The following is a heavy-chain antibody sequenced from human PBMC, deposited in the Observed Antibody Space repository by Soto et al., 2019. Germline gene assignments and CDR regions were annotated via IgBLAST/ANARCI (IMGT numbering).Heavy chain of an antibody. Sequence: EVPLVESGGGLVQPGGSLRLSCTVSGFSLSSYWMSWVRQAPGKGLEWVANIIQDGSEKQYVDSVKGRFTISRDNAKNSLYLLMNGLRAEDTAVYYCARGHSAPDYWGQGTLVTVSS. CDR3: ARGHSAPDY. CDR1: GFSLSSYW. J-gene: IGHJ4*02. CDR2: IIQDGSEK. V-gene: IGHV3-7*01.